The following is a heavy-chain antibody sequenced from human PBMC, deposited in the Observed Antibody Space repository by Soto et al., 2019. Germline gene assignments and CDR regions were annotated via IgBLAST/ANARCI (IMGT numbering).Heavy chain of an antibody. Sequence: SETLSLTCTVSGASISSDGHYWSWIRQHPGKGLEWIGYVYYGVSTYYNPSLKSRVTISIDTSKNQFSLKLSSVTAADTAVYYCARVYYDFWSVDYYYYMDVWGKGTTVTVSS. D-gene: IGHD3-3*01. CDR3: ARVYYDFWSVDYYYYMDV. J-gene: IGHJ6*03. CDR1: GASISSDGHY. CDR2: VYYGVST. V-gene: IGHV4-31*03.